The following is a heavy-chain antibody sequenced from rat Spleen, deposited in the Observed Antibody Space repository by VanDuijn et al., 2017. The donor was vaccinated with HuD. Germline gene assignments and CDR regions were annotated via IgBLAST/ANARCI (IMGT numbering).Heavy chain of an antibody. Sequence: EVQLVESGGGLVQPGRSLKLSCAASGFTFSDYGVAWVRQAPTKGLEWVATISYGDTSGHSSTYYRDSVKGRFTISRDNAKSTLYLQMNSLRSEDTATYYCARQGNNFVMDAWGQGASVTVSS. D-gene: IGHD4-5*01. CDR2: ISYGDTSGHSST. J-gene: IGHJ4*01. V-gene: IGHV5-29*01. CDR1: GFTFSDYG. CDR3: ARQGNNFVMDA.